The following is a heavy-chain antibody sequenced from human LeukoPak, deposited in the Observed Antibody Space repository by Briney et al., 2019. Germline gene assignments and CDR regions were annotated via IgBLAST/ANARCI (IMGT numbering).Heavy chain of an antibody. V-gene: IGHV1-2*04. J-gene: IGHJ6*04. CDR3: ARGITMVRGAQEDYYGMDV. CDR2: INPNSGGT. Sequence: ASVKVSCKASGYTFTGYYMHWVRQAPGQGLEWMGWINPNSGGTNYAQKFRGWVTMTRDTSISTAYMELSRLRSDDTAVYYCARGITMVRGAQEDYYGMDVWGKGTTVTVSS. D-gene: IGHD3-10*01. CDR1: GYTFTGYY.